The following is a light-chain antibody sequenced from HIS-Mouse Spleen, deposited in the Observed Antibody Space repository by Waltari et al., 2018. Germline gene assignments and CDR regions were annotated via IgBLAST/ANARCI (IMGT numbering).Light chain of an antibody. CDR2: WAS. J-gene: IGKJ2*01. CDR1: QSVLYSSNNKNY. CDR3: QQYYSIMYT. V-gene: IGKV4-1*01. Sequence: DIVMTQSPDSLAGSLGERATINCQSSQSVLYSSNNKNYLAWYQQKPGQPPKLLIYWASTRESGVPDRFSGSGSGTDFTLTISSLQAEDVAVYYCQQYYSIMYTFGQGTKLEIK.